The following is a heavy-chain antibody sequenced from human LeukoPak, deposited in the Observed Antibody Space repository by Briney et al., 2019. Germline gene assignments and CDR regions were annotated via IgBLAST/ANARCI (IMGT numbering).Heavy chain of an antibody. D-gene: IGHD3-9*01. V-gene: IGHV4-30-2*01. J-gene: IGHJ4*02. CDR1: CGSISSGGYS. Sequence: SQTLSLTCSVSCGSISSGGYSWSWIRQQPGKGLEWIGYIYHSGSTFYNPSLKSRVTISVDRSKNQFSLKLSSVTAADTAVYYCARAAWDILTGSLIYYFDYWGQGTLVTVSS. CDR3: ARAAWDILTGSLIYYFDY. CDR2: IYHSGST.